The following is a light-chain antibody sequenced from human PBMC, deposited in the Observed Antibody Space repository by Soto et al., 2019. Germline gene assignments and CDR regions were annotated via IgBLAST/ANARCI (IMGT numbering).Light chain of an antibody. CDR3: QQTYNSPLT. CDR2: AAS. V-gene: IGKV1-39*01. CDR1: QNIRIY. Sequence: DIQMTQSPSSLSASVGDRVTITCRASQNIRIYLNWYLQKPGKAPKLLIYAASSLQSGVPSRFSGSGSGTDFTLTINSLQPEDFAAYYCQQTYNSPLTFGHGTKVYIK. J-gene: IGKJ1*01.